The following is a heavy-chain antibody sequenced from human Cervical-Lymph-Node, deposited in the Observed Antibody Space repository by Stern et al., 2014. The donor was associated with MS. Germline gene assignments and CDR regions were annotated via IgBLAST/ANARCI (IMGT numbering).Heavy chain of an antibody. J-gene: IGHJ6*02. CDR1: GFGFSGST. CDR2: IRSKANYYET. CDR3: TSYYYGMDV. V-gene: IGHV3-73*02. Sequence: EVQLVESGGGLVQPGGSLKLSCAASGFGFSGSTMHWVRQASGKGLEWVGRIRSKANYYETTHAASLRGRFTVSRDDSKNTAYLQMNSLKTEDTAVYYCTSYYYGMDVWGQGTTVTVSS.